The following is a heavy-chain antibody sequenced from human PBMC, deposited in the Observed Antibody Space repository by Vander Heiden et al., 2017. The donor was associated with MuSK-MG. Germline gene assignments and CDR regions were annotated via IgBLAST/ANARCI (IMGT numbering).Heavy chain of an antibody. Sequence: QVQLQESGPGLVKPSETLSLTCTVSGGSISSYYWSWIRQPPGKGLEGIGYIYYSGSTNYNPSLKSRVTRAVDTSKNQFSLKLSSVTAADTAVYYCASASMVRGVWFDPWGQGTLVTVSS. CDR3: ASASMVRGVWFDP. J-gene: IGHJ5*02. CDR1: GGSISSYY. D-gene: IGHD3-10*01. V-gene: IGHV4-59*01. CDR2: IYYSGST.